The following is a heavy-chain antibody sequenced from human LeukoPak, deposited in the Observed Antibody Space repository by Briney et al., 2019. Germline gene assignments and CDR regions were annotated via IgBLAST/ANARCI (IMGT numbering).Heavy chain of an antibody. J-gene: IGHJ4*02. Sequence: SETLSLTCTVSGGSISSYYWSWIRQPAGKGLEWIGRIYTSGSTNYNPSLKSRVTMSVDTSKNQFSLKLSSVTAADTAVYYCARADPTGVRGVTTYYFDYWGQGTLVTVSS. CDR1: GGSISSYY. D-gene: IGHD3-10*01. V-gene: IGHV4-4*07. CDR2: IYTSGST. CDR3: ARADPTGVRGVTTYYFDY.